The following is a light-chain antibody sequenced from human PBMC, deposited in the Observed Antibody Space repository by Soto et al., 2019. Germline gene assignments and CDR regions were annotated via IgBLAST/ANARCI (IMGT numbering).Light chain of an antibody. J-gene: IGLJ2*01. V-gene: IGLV1-47*01. Sequence: QSVLTQPPSASETPGQRVTISCSGSSSNIGSNYVYWYQQLPGTAPKLLIYRNNQRPSGVPDRFSGSKSGTSASLAISGLRSEDEAEYYCAAWDDSLSGRLFGGGTQLTVL. CDR2: RNN. CDR3: AAWDDSLSGRL. CDR1: SSNIGSNY.